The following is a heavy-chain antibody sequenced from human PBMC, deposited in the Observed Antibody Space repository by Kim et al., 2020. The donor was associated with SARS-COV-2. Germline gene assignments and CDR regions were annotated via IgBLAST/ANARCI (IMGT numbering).Heavy chain of an antibody. CDR2: IYYSGST. V-gene: IGHV4-59*01. Sequence: SETLSLTCTVSGGSISSYYWSWIRQPPGKGLEWIGYIYYSGSTNYNPSLKSRVTISVNTSKNQFSLKLSSVTAADTAVYYCARESRYSSGWYRFDYWGQGTLVTVSS. D-gene: IGHD6-19*01. J-gene: IGHJ4*02. CDR1: GGSISSYY. CDR3: ARESRYSSGWYRFDY.